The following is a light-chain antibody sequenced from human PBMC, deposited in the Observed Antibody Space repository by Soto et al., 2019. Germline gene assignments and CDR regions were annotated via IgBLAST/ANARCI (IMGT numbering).Light chain of an antibody. J-gene: IGLJ1*01. CDR3: YSFAGSTTFPYV. CDR1: SSDVVTYNL. V-gene: IGLV2-23*02. CDR2: EVT. Sequence: HSALAQPASVSGSPGQAISISCTGTSSDVVTYNLVSWYQQHPGKAPTVLIYEVTNRPSGVSNRLSCSKSGKTASLTLSGVQTEDEAEYYCYSFAGSTTFPYVFGPGSNGTVL.